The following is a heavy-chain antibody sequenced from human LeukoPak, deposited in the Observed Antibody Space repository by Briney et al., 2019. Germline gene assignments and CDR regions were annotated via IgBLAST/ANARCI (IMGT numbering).Heavy chain of an antibody. Sequence: PGGSLRLSCAASGFTFSSYSMHWVRQAPGKGLEWVSSISSSSSSYSYTYYADSVKGRFTISRDNSKNTLYLQMNSLRAEDTAVYYCARVPQLVLPYFDYWGQGTLVTVSS. CDR3: ARVPQLVLPYFDY. CDR2: ISSSSSSYSYT. J-gene: IGHJ4*02. D-gene: IGHD6-13*01. CDR1: GFTFSSYS. V-gene: IGHV3-21*01.